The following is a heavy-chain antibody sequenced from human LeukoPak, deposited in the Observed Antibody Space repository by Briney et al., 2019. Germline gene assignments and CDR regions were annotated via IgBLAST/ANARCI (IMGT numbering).Heavy chain of an antibody. CDR1: AFTFSSYG. CDR2: NRYDGSNK. CDR3: ARDLHPRLTGYFDY. V-gene: IGHV3-30*02. J-gene: IGHJ4*02. Sequence: GGSLRLSCAASAFTFSSYGMHWVRQAPGKGLEWVAFNRYDGSNKYYADSVKGRFTISRDNSKNTLYLQMNSLRADDTAVYYCARDLHPRLTGYFDYWGQGTVVTVSS. D-gene: IGHD3-16*01.